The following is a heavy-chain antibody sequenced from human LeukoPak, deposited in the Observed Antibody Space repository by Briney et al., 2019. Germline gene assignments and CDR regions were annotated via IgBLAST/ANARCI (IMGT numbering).Heavy chain of an antibody. CDR3: AKDRAVAEPYYYYGMDV. V-gene: IGHV3-23*01. CDR2: ISGSGGST. D-gene: IGHD6-19*01. CDR1: GFTFGDYA. J-gene: IGHJ6*02. Sequence: GSLRLSCTASGFTFGDYAMSWVRQAPGKGLEWVSAISGSGGSTYYADSVKGRFTISRDNSKNTLYLQMNSLRAEDTAVYYCAKDRAVAEPYYYYGMDVWGQGTTVTVSS.